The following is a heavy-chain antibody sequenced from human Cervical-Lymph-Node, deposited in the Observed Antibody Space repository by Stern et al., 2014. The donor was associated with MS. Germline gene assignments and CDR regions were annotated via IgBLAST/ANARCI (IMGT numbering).Heavy chain of an antibody. J-gene: IGHJ6*02. CDR2: IIPILDTA. CDR3: AREVWSMEGDFYGMDV. Sequence: VQLVESGAEVKKPGSSVKVSCKASGGTFASSAISWVRQSPGQGLERMGKIIPILDTANYAQTFQGRLTITADEFTGTAYMQLSSLRPEDTAVYYCAREVWSMEGDFYGMDVWGQGTTVSVSS. V-gene: IGHV1-69*15. CDR1: GGTFASSA. D-gene: IGHD3-16*01.